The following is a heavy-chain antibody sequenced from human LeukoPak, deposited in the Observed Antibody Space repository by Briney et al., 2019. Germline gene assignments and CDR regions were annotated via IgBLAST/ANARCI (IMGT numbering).Heavy chain of an antibody. CDR2: ISYDGSNK. CDR1: GFTFSSYG. V-gene: IGHV3-30*18. J-gene: IGHJ6*03. CDR3: AKNNAVSSYDRYYYYYMDV. Sequence: PGGSLRLSCAASGFTFSSYGMHWIRQAPGKGLEWVAVISYDGSNKYYADSVKGRSTISRDNSKNTLYLQMNSLRAEDTAVYYCAKNNAVSSYDRYYYYYMDVWGKGTTVTVSS. D-gene: IGHD2-2*01.